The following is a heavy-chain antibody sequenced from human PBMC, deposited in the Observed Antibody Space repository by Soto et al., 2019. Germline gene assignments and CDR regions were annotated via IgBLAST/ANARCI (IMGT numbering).Heavy chain of an antibody. CDR2: INPNTGGT. J-gene: IGHJ4*02. CDR1: GYSFIAYY. V-gene: IGHV1-2*02. CDR3: ARDRPPDY. Sequence: QVQLVQSGAEVKKPGASVKVSCQASGYSFIAYYVHWVRQAPGQGLEWMGWINPNTGGTTYAQKFQGRVTMTRDTSISTAYMELSSLRSDDTALYYCARDRPPDYWGQGTLVTVSS.